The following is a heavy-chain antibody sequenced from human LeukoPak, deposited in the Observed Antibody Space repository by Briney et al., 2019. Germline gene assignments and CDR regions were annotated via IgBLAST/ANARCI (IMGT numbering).Heavy chain of an antibody. Sequence: GASVKVSCKAYGGTFSSYAISWVRQAPGQGLEWMGGIIPIFGTANYAQKFQGRVTITTDESTSTAYMELSSLRSEDTAVYYCAGVVNQLLFHYYYMDVWGKGTTVTVSS. V-gene: IGHV1-69*05. CDR1: GGTFSSYA. D-gene: IGHD2-2*01. CDR3: AGVVNQLLFHYYYMDV. J-gene: IGHJ6*03. CDR2: IIPIFGTA.